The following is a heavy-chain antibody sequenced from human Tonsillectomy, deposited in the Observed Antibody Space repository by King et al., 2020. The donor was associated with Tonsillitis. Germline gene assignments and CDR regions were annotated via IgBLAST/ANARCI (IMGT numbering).Heavy chain of an antibody. CDR2: ISTYNGNT. Sequence: VQLVESGAEVKKPGASVKVSCKASGYSFTTYGISWLRQAPGQGPEWMGWISTYNGNTNYAQKVQGRVTMTTDTSTSTAYMDLRSLRSDDTAVYYCARDSRDYTIFPGYLYWGQGTLVTVSS. CDR3: ARDSRDYTIFPGYLY. CDR1: GYSFTTYG. D-gene: IGHD3-9*01. J-gene: IGHJ4*02. V-gene: IGHV1-18*04.